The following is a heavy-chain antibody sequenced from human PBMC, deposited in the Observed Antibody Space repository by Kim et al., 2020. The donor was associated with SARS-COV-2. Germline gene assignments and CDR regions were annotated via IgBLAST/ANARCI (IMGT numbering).Heavy chain of an antibody. CDR3: ARDNILTAGTKFDY. V-gene: IGHV1-18*01. Sequence: QKVQGRVTMTTDTSTTTAYMGLRSLRSDDTALYYCARDNILTAGTKFDYWGQGTLVTVSS. J-gene: IGHJ4*02. D-gene: IGHD6-13*01.